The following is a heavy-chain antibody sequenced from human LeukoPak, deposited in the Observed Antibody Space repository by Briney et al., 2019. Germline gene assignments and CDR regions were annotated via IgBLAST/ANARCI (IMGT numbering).Heavy chain of an antibody. CDR1: GFIFSNYG. D-gene: IGHD6-13*01. CDR3: ARDMGRAWYGPPDY. V-gene: IGHV3-33*01. Sequence: TGGSLRLSCAASGFIFSNYGMHWVRQAPGKRLEWVAAIWNDGSETFHADSVKGRFRIARDNSKNTLYLQMNSLRAEDTAVYFCARDMGRAWYGPPDYWGQGTLVTVSS. CDR2: IWNDGSET. J-gene: IGHJ4*02.